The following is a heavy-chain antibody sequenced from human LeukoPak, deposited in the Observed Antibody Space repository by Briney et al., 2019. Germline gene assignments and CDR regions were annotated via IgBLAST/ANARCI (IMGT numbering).Heavy chain of an antibody. J-gene: IGHJ3*02. CDR1: GYTFTSYG. Sequence: GASVRVSCKASGYTFTSYGISWVRQAPGQGLEWMGWISGYNGNTNSAQKLQGRVSMTTDTSTSTAYMELRSLRSDDTAVYYCARDRSPDFWSGDYRDAFDIWGQGTMVTVSS. D-gene: IGHD3-3*01. V-gene: IGHV1-18*01. CDR2: ISGYNGNT. CDR3: ARDRSPDFWSGDYRDAFDI.